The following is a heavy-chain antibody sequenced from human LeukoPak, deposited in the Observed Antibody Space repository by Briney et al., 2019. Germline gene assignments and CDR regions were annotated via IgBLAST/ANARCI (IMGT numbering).Heavy chain of an antibody. J-gene: IGHJ4*02. D-gene: IGHD3-22*01. CDR2: INHSGST. Sequence: PSETLSLTRAVYGGSFSGYYWSWIRQPPGKGLEWIGEINHSGSTNYNPSLKSRVTISVDTSKNQFSLKLSSVTAADTAVYYCARGHLYYYDSSGYPRFDYWGQGTLVTVSS. CDR3: ARGHLYYYDSSGYPRFDY. CDR1: GGSFSGYY. V-gene: IGHV4-34*01.